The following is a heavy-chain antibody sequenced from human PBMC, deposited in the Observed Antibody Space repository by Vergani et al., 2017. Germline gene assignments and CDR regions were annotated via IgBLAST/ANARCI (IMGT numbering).Heavy chain of an antibody. Sequence: VQLVESGGGVVQPGRSLRLSCAASGFTFSSYAMHWVRQAPGKGLEYVSAISSNGGSTYYADSVKGRFTISRDNSKNTLYLQMSSLRAEDTAVYYCVKNWTIAVAGGTFDYWGQGTLVTVSS. CDR3: VKNWTIAVAGGTFDY. CDR2: ISSNGGST. CDR1: GFTFSSYA. D-gene: IGHD6-19*01. J-gene: IGHJ4*02. V-gene: IGHV3-64D*06.